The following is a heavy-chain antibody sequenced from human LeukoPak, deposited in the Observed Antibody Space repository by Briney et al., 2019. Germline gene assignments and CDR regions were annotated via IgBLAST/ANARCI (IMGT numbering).Heavy chain of an antibody. CDR1: GYSFTSYW. CDR2: IYPGDSDT. Sequence: GESLKISCKGSGYSFTSYWIGWVRQMPGKGLEWMGIIYPGDSDTRYSPSFQGQVTISADKSISTAYLQWSSLKASDTAMYYCERLGYSSSQSPPEFDYWGQGTLVTVSS. D-gene: IGHD6-13*01. CDR3: ERLGYSSSQSPPEFDY. V-gene: IGHV5-51*01. J-gene: IGHJ4*02.